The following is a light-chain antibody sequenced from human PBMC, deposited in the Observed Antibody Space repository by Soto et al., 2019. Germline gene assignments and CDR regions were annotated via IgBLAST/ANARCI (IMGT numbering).Light chain of an antibody. V-gene: IGLV2-14*01. Sequence: QSVLTQPASVSGSPGQSITISCTGTSSDVGSYNYVSWYQQHPGKAPKLMIYEVSDRPSGISSRFSGSKSGNTASLTISGLQTEDAADYYCSSYTSSSTIFGTGTKVTVL. J-gene: IGLJ1*01. CDR3: SSYTSSSTI. CDR2: EVS. CDR1: SSDVGSYNY.